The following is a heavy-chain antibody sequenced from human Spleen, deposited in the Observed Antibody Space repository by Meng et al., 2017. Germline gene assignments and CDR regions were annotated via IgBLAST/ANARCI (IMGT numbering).Heavy chain of an antibody. Sequence: QVQLQQWGAGLLKPSETLSLTCAAYGWSFSDYYWTWIRQPPGKGLEWIGEINHTGDTNYNPSLKSRVAISVDTSKNQFSLKLTSVTAAETAVYYCARGGIFGVANWFDPWGQGTLVTVSS. CDR3: ARGGIFGVANWFDP. CDR1: GWSFSDYY. V-gene: IGHV4-34*01. J-gene: IGHJ5*02. D-gene: IGHD3-3*01. CDR2: INHTGDT.